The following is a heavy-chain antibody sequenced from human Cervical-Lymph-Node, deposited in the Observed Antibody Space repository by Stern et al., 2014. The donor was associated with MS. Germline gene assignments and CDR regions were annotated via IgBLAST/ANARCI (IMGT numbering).Heavy chain of an antibody. CDR2: FYQDGGT. Sequence: DQLGQSGPGLVNPSATLPLTCPVSGGFFNNYYWSWNRQPPGTGLGWIGDFYQDGGTKNNPSLNTRVTISLNPSKTQQPRSRTSVTAADTAVYYCARVDDCSGGTCFSTSWFDPWGQGTLVTVSS. CDR1: GGFFNNYY. D-gene: IGHD2-15*01. V-gene: IGHV4-59*01. J-gene: IGHJ5*02. CDR3: ARVDDCSGGTCFSTSWFDP.